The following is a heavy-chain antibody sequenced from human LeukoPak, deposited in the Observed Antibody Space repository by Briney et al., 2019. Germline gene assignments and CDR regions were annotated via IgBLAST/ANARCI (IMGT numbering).Heavy chain of an antibody. CDR2: IYYSGST. V-gene: IGHV4-59*01. CDR3: ARGMDYDILTGPAYYRDV. J-gene: IGHJ6*03. D-gene: IGHD3-9*01. CDR1: GGSISSSY. Sequence: SETLSLTCTVSGGSISSSYWSWIRQPPGKGLEWIGYIYYSGSTNYNPSLKSRVTISVDTSKNQFSLKLSSVTAADTAVYYCARGMDYDILTGPAYYRDVWGKGTTVTVSS.